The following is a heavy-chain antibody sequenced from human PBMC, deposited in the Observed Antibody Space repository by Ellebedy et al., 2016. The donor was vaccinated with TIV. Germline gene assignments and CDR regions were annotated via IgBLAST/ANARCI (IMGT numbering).Heavy chain of an antibody. CDR2: INMNTGNP. D-gene: IGHD1-1*01. CDR3: ARDSRYNWNDWDYYHMDV. V-gene: IGHV7-4-1*02. CDR1: GYSFTGYP. Sequence: ASVKVSCKASGYSFTGYPMNWVRQAPGQGLEWLGRINMNTGNPTYAQGFTGRFDFSLDTSVSTAYLQISGLKAEDTAVYYCARDSRYNWNDWDYYHMDVWGKGTTVTVSS. J-gene: IGHJ6*03.